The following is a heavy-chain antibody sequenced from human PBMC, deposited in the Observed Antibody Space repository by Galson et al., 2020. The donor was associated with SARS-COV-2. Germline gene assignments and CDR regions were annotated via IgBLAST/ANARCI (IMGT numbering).Heavy chain of an antibody. CDR3: ATGPPIPAAMNQGGNWFDP. V-gene: IGHV1-24*01. CDR2: FDPEDGET. J-gene: IGHJ5*02. CDR1: GYTLTELS. D-gene: IGHD2-2*01. Sequence: ASVKVSCKVSGYTLTELSMHWVRQAPGKGLEWMGGFDPEDGETIYAQKFQGRVTMTEDTSTDTAYMELSSLRSEDTAVYYCATGPPIPAAMNQGGNWFDPWGQGTLVTVSS.